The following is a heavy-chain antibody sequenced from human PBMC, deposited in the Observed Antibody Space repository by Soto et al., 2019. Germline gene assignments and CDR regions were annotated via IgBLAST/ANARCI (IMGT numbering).Heavy chain of an antibody. CDR1: GFTVSSNY. D-gene: IGHD1-26*01. CDR2: IYSGGST. CDR3: ARGLVVGYYYYMDV. V-gene: IGHV3-53*04. Sequence: HPGGSLRLSCAASGFTVSSNYMSWVRQAPGKGLEWVSVIYSGGSTYYADSVKGRFTISRHNSKNTLYLQMNSLRAEDTAVYYCARGLVVGYYYYMDVWGKGTTVTVSS. J-gene: IGHJ6*03.